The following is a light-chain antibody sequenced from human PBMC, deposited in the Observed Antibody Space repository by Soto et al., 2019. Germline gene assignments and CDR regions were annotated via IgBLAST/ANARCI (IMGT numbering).Light chain of an antibody. V-gene: IGKV1-5*01. CDR3: QQYNSYSPDT. Sequence: DIQMTQSPSTLSASVGDRVTITCRASQSISSWLAWYQQKPGKAPKLLIYDASSLESGVPSRFSGSGSGTEFTLTISSLQPDDFATYYCQQYNSYSPDTFGQGTMLEIK. CDR2: DAS. CDR1: QSISSW. J-gene: IGKJ2*01.